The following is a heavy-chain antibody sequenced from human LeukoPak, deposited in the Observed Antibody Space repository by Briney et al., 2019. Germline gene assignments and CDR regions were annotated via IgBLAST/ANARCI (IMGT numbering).Heavy chain of an antibody. CDR1: GFNFSSYW. Sequence: GGSLRLSCAASGFNFSSYWMSWVRQAPGKGLEWVANIKEDGSEKYYVDSVKGRFTISRDNAKNTLYLQLNSLRAEDTAVYYCARGGFCSGGSCPVDYYYYMDVWGKGTTVTVSS. J-gene: IGHJ6*03. CDR2: IKEDGSEK. D-gene: IGHD2-15*01. CDR3: ARGGFCSGGSCPVDYYYYMDV. V-gene: IGHV3-7*01.